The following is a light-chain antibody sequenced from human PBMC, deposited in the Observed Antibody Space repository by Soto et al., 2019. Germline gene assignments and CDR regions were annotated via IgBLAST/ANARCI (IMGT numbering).Light chain of an antibody. Sequence: VVTQSPATLSVSPGERATLSCRASQSVSSNLAWYQQKPGQAPRLLIYGASTRATGIPARFSGSGSGTEFTLTISSLQSEDFAVYYCQQYNNWPRTFGQGTKVDIK. CDR3: QQYNNWPRT. CDR2: GAS. V-gene: IGKV3-15*01. J-gene: IGKJ1*01. CDR1: QSVSSN.